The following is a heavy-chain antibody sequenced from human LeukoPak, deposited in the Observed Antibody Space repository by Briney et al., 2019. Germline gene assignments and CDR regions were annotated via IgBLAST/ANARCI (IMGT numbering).Heavy chain of an antibody. CDR3: AKDLRPHYGSGSSWDY. V-gene: IGHV3-21*01. CDR2: ISSRSSYI. CDR1: GFSFSNYG. Sequence: PGGSLRLSCAVSGFSFSNYGMNWVRQAPGKGLEWVSSISSRSSYIKYADSVKGRFTISRDNFKNMLFLQMNSLRPEDTAVYYCAKDLRPHYGSGSSWDYWGQGTLVTVSS. D-gene: IGHD3-10*01. J-gene: IGHJ4*02.